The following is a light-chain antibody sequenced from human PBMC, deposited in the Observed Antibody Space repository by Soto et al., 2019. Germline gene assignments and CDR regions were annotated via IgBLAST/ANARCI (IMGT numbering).Light chain of an antibody. CDR1: QGISNW. CDR2: AAS. Sequence: DFQMSQSPSTLSASIGDRVTITYRASQGISNWLAWYQLKPGKAPKLLIYAASSLQSGVPSRFRGSGSGTEFTLTINSLQSDDFATYFCQSYNTYSVTFGGGTKVDIK. CDR3: QSYNTYSVT. V-gene: IGKV1-5*01. J-gene: IGKJ4*01.